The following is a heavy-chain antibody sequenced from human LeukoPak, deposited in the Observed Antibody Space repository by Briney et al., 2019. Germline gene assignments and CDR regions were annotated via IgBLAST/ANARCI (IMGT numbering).Heavy chain of an antibody. CDR3: AGRPYDFWTTRYYYYGMDV. V-gene: IGHV4-61*01. Sequence: SETLSLTCTVSGGSFSSGSYYWSWIRQPPGKGLEWIGYIYYSGSTNYNPSLKSRVTISVDTSKNQFSLKLSSVTAADTAVYYCAGRPYDFWTTRYYYYGMDVWGQGTTVTVSS. CDR1: GGSFSSGSYY. CDR2: IYYSGST. J-gene: IGHJ6*02. D-gene: IGHD3-3*01.